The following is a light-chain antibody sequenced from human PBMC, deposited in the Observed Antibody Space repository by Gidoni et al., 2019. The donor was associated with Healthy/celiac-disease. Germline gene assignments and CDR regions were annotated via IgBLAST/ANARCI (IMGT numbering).Light chain of an antibody. J-gene: IGLJ3*02. V-gene: IGLV3-19*01. CDR1: SLRSYY. Sequence: SSELTQDPAVSVALGQTVRITCQGDSLRSYYASWYQQQPGQAPVLVSYGKNDRPSGIPDRFSGSSSGNTASLTITGAQAEDEADYYCNSRDSSGNQKVFGGGTKLTVL. CDR3: NSRDSSGNQKV. CDR2: GKN.